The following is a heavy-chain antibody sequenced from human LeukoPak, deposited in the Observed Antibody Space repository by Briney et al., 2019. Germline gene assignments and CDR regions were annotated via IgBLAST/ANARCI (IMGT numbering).Heavy chain of an antibody. V-gene: IGHV3-30*18. CDR1: GFTFSSYG. CDR2: ISYDGSNK. D-gene: IGHD4-11*01. Sequence: PGGSLRLSCAASGFTFSSYGMHWVRQAPGKGLEWVAVISYDGSNKYYADSVKGRFTISRDNSKNTLYLQMNSLRAEDTAVYYCAKDRMTTDYFDYWGQGTLVTVSS. CDR3: AKDRMTTDYFDY. J-gene: IGHJ4*02.